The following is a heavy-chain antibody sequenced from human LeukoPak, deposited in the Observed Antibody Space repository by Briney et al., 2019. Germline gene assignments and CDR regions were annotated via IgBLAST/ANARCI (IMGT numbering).Heavy chain of an antibody. CDR1: GGTFSSYA. CDR2: IIPIFGTA. CDR3: ARDYSGSYTGYFDY. Sequence: GSSVKVSCKGSGGTFSSYAISWVRQAPGQGLGWGGGIIPIFGTANYAQTFQGRVTITADKSTSTAYMELSSLRSEDTAVYYCARDYSGSYTGYFDYWGQGTLVTVSS. V-gene: IGHV1-69*06. D-gene: IGHD1-26*01. J-gene: IGHJ4*02.